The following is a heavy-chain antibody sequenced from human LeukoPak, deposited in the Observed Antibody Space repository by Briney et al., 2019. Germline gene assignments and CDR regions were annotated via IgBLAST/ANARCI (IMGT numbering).Heavy chain of an antibody. V-gene: IGHV3-30-3*01. CDR2: ISYDGSNK. CDR1: GLTFSSYA. D-gene: IGHD2-8*01. CDR3: ARDRSRGYCTNGVCYTLGFDY. Sequence: GGSLRLSCAASGLTFSSYAMHWVRQAPGKGLEWVAVISYDGSNKYYADSVKGRFTISRDNSKNTLYLQMNSLRAEDTAVYYCARDRSRGYCTNGVCYTLGFDYWGQGTLVTVSS. J-gene: IGHJ4*02.